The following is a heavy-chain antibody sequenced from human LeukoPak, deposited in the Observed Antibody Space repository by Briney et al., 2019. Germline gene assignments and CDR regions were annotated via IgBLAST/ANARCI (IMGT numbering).Heavy chain of an antibody. D-gene: IGHD5-24*01. V-gene: IGHV3-30*18. J-gene: IGHJ4*02. Sequence: SGGPLRLSCAASGFTFSSYGMPWVRQAPGKGLEWVAVISYDGSNKYYADSVKGRFTISRDNSKNTLYLQMNSLRAEDTAVYYCAKARVPRRDYFDYWGQGTLVTVSS. CDR3: AKARVPRRDYFDY. CDR1: GFTFSSYG. CDR2: ISYDGSNK.